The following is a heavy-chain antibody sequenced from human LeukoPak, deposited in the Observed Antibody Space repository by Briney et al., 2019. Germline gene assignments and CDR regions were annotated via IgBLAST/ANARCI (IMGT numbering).Heavy chain of an antibody. CDR1: GFTFSSYG. V-gene: IGHV3-23*01. CDR3: ANDRGGGVTFGVNWFDP. J-gene: IGHJ5*02. D-gene: IGHD3-16*01. CDR2: ISGSGGST. Sequence: GGSLRLSCAASGFTFSSYGMSWVRQAPGKGLEWVSAISGSGGSTYYADSVKGRFTISRDNSKDTLYLQMNSLRAEDTAVYYCANDRGGGVTFGVNWFDPWGQGTLVTVSS.